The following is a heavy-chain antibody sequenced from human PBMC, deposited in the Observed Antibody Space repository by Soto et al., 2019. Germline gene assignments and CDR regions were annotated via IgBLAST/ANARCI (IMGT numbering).Heavy chain of an antibody. CDR3: AGGSGDVYGMDV. CDR1: GFTFSSYG. CDR2: IWYDGSNK. J-gene: IGHJ6*02. D-gene: IGHD3-10*01. V-gene: IGHV3-33*01. Sequence: GGSLRLSCAASGFTFSSYGMHWVRQAPGKGLEWVAVIWYDGSNKYYADSVKGRFTISRDNSKNTLYLQMNSLRAEDTAVYYCAGGSGDVYGMDVWGQGTTVTVSS.